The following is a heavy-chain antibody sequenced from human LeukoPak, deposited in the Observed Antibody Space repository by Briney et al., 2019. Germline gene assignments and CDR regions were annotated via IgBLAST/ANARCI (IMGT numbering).Heavy chain of an antibody. Sequence: PGGSLRLSCAASTFTFSAYWMSWVRQAPGKGLEWVANIKQDGSEKYHVDSVKGRFTISRDNAKNFLHLQMDSLRVEDTAVYYCARGDDFSGDYWGQGTLVTVSS. CDR3: ARGDDFSGDY. CDR2: IKQDGSEK. D-gene: IGHD3/OR15-3a*01. V-gene: IGHV3-7*04. CDR1: TFTFSAYW. J-gene: IGHJ4*02.